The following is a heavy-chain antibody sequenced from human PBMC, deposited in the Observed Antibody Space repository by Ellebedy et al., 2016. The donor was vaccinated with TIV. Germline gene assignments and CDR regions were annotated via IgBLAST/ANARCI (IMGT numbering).Heavy chain of an antibody. D-gene: IGHD3-16*02. J-gene: IGHJ5*02. CDR3: ARDGPWGYHWFDP. V-gene: IGHV1-18*01. CDR1: GYTFTSYG. CDR2: INPYNGNT. Sequence: AASVKVSCKASGYTFTSYGISWVRQAHGQGLEWMGWINPYNGNTNYVQKLQDRVTMTTDTSTSTAYMELRSLRSDDAAVYYCARDGPWGYHWFDPWGQGTLVTVSS.